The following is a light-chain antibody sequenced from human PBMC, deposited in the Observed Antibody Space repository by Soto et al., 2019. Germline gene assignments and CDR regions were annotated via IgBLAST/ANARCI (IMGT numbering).Light chain of an antibody. CDR1: NSDLGTYNL. V-gene: IGLV2-23*02. CDR3: CSYVGSNILYA. Sequence: QSALTQPASVSGSPGQSITISCTGTNSDLGTYNLVSWYQQHPGKAPKTIIYEVTKRPSGVSKRFSGSKSGNTASLTISGLQAEDEADYYCCSYVGSNILYAFGTGTKAPVL. CDR2: EVT. J-gene: IGLJ1*01.